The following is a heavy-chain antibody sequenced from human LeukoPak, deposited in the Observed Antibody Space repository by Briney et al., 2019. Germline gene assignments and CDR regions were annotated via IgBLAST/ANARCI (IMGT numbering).Heavy chain of an antibody. D-gene: IGHD6-19*01. J-gene: IGHJ6*02. CDR2: ISSSGSTI. CDR3: ARDWLPRGIVGMDV. Sequence: GGSLRLSRAASGFTVSSNYMSWVRQAPGKGLEWVSYISSSGSTIYYADSVKGRFTISRDNAKNSLYLQMNSLRAEDTAVYYCARDWLPRGIVGMDVWGQGTTVTVSS. CDR1: GFTVSSNY. V-gene: IGHV3-11*01.